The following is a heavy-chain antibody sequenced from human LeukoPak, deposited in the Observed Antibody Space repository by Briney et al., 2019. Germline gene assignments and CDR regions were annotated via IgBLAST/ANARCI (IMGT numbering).Heavy chain of an antibody. Sequence: PGRSLRLSCAASGFTFSSYAMHWVRQAPGKGLEWVAVISYDGSNKYYADSVKGRFTISRDNSKNTLYLQMNSLRAEATAVYYCAKTVWPMVRGVIAPFDYWGQGTLVTVSS. V-gene: IGHV3-30*04. CDR3: AKTVWPMVRGVIAPFDY. CDR2: ISYDGSNK. D-gene: IGHD3-10*01. J-gene: IGHJ4*02. CDR1: GFTFSSYA.